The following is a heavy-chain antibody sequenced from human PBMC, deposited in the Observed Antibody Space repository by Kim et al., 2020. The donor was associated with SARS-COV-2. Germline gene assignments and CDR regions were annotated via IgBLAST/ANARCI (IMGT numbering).Heavy chain of an antibody. J-gene: IGHJ6*02. CDR3: ARFRIYYGMDV. Sequence: ANYAQKLQGRVTITADESPSTDYMELSSLSSEDTAVYYCARFRIYYGMDVWGQGTTVTVSS. V-gene: IGHV1-69*01. D-gene: IGHD2-15*01. CDR2: A.